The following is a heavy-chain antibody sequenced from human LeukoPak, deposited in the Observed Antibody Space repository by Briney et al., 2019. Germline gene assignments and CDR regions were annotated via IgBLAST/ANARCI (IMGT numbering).Heavy chain of an antibody. D-gene: IGHD5-12*01. J-gene: IGHJ4*02. CDR2: IRYDGSNK. CDR3: AKEWLRMVGGDFDY. V-gene: IGHV3-30*02. CDR1: GFTFSSYG. Sequence: GGSLRLSCAASGFTFSSYGIHWVRQAPGKGLEWVAFIRYDGSNKYYADSVKGRFTISRDNSKNTLYLQMNSLRAEDTAVYYCAKEWLRMVGGDFDYWGQGTLVTVSS.